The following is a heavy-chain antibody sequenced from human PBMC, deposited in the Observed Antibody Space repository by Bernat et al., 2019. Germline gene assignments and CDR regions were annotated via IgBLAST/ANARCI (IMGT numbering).Heavy chain of an antibody. V-gene: IGHV3-23*01. CDR2: ISGSGGST. Sequence: EVQLLESGGGLVQPGGSLRLSCAASGFTFSSYAMSWVRQAPGKGLEWVSAISGSGGSTYYADSVKGRFTISRDNSKNTLYLQMISLRVEDSAVYYCAKGLGGNGIFYYYMDVWGKGTTVTVSS. D-gene: IGHD3-16*01. CDR1: GFTFSSYA. J-gene: IGHJ6*03. CDR3: AKGLGGNGIFYYYMDV.